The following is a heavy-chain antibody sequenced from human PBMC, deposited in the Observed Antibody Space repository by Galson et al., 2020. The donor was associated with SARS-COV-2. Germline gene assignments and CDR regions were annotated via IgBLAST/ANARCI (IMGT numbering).Heavy chain of an antibody. D-gene: IGHD6-13*01. J-gene: IGHJ6*03. CDR3: AREGGQQVDYYDYYMDL. V-gene: IGHV3-21*01. Sequence: GGSLRLSCAASGFTLSSSNMNWVRQAPGKGLEWVASISSRSTYIYYADSVRGRFTISRDNAKNSLYLQMNSLRAEDTAVYYCAREGGQQVDYYDYYMDLWGKGTTVSVSS. CDR1: GFTLSSSN. CDR2: ISSRSTYI.